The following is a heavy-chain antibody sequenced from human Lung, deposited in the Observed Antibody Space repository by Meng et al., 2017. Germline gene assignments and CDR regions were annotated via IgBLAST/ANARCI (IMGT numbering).Heavy chain of an antibody. V-gene: IGHV4-4*02. J-gene: IGHJ4*02. Sequence: VQRHVSGPGLVKPSGTLSLTCAVSGGSIRSSNWWSWVRQPTGKGLEWIGEIYHSGSTNYNPSLKSRVTISVDKSKNQFSLKLSSVTAADTAVYYCARRGLWLDPQNFDYWGQGTLVTVSS. CDR3: ARRGLWLDPQNFDY. D-gene: IGHD6-19*01. CDR1: GGSIRSSNW. CDR2: IYHSGST.